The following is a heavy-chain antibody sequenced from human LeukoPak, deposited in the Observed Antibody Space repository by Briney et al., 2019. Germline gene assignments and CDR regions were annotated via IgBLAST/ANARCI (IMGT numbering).Heavy chain of an antibody. CDR3: ARDLSFGGYFDY. Sequence: SETLSLTCTVSGGSISSYYWSWIRQPPGKGLEWIGYIYYSGSTNYNPSLKSRVTISVDTSKNQFSLKLSSMTAADTAVYYCARDLSFGGYFDYWGQGTLVTVSS. CDR1: GGSISSYY. D-gene: IGHD2-15*01. J-gene: IGHJ4*02. CDR2: IYYSGST. V-gene: IGHV4-59*01.